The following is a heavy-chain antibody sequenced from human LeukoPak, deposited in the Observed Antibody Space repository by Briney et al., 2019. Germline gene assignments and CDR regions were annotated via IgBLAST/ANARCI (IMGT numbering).Heavy chain of an antibody. Sequence: SETLSLTCSVYGGSFSGYYWSWILQPPGKGLEWIGEISHSGSPNYNPSLKSRVTISVDTSKNHFSLRLRSVTAADTAVYYCARGYARFYYYYMDVWGKGTTVAVSS. D-gene: IGHD6-6*01. V-gene: IGHV4-34*01. CDR2: ISHSGSP. CDR1: GGSFSGYY. CDR3: ARGYARFYYYYMDV. J-gene: IGHJ6*03.